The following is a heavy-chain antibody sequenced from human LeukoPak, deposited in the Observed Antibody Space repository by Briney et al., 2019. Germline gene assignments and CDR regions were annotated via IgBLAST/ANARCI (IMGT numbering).Heavy chain of an antibody. CDR1: GYTLTDLS. CDR3: ARDNPDKTTANWFDP. D-gene: IGHD4-17*01. J-gene: IGHJ5*02. V-gene: IGHV1-24*01. CDR2: FDPEDGET. Sequence: ASVKVSCKVSGYTLTDLSMHWVRQAPGKGLEWMGGFDPEDGETIYAQKFQGRVTMTGDTSTSTVYMELSSLRSEDTAVYYCARDNPDKTTANWFDPWGQGTLVTVSS.